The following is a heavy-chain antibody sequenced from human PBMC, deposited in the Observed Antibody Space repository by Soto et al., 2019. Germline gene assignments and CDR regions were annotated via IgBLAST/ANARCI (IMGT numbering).Heavy chain of an antibody. CDR3: AKVGSRGPYFDY. D-gene: IGHD6-13*01. CDR2: ISGSGGST. Sequence: GGSLRLSCAASGFTFSSYAMSWVRRAPGKGLEWVSAISGSGGSTYYADSVKGRFTISRDNSKNTLYLQMNSLRAEDTAVYYCAKVGSRGPYFDYWGQGTLVTVSS. J-gene: IGHJ4*02. CDR1: GFTFSSYA. V-gene: IGHV3-23*01.